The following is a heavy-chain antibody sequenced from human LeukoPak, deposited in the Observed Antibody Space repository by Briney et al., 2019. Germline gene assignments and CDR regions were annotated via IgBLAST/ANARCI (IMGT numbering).Heavy chain of an antibody. J-gene: IGHJ4*02. CDR3: ARVGIQWLEGYFDY. D-gene: IGHD6-19*01. V-gene: IGHV3-53*01. Sequence: GGSLRLSCAAPGFTVSSNYMSWVRQAPGKGLEWVSVIYSDGSTYYAGSVKGRFTISRDNSKNTLYLQMNSLRLEDTAVYYCARVGIQWLEGYFDYWGQGTLVTVSS. CDR2: IYSDGST. CDR1: GFTVSSNY.